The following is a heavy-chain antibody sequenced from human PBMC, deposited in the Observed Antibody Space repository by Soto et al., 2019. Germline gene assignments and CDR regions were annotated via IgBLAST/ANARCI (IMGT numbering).Heavy chain of an antibody. CDR2: ICGSGGNT. CDR1: GFTFSSYA. J-gene: IGHJ4*02. Sequence: EVQLLESGGGLVQPGGSLRLSCAASGFTFSSYAMTWVRQAPGKGLEWVSGICGSGGNTYYADSVKGRFTISRDNSKKTLYLQMSGLRAEDTAVYYCANEEGRYGCGEGEFDYWGQGTLVTVSS. CDR3: ANEEGRYGCGEGEFDY. D-gene: IGHD5-18*01. V-gene: IGHV3-23*01.